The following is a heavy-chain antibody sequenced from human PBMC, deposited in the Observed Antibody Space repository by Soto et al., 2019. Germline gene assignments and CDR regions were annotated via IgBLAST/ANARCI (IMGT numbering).Heavy chain of an antibody. CDR2: TYYRSKWYN. CDR1: GDSVSSNSAA. J-gene: IGHJ4*02. D-gene: IGHD2-15*01. CDR3: AREYCSGGSCYPPYWDYFDY. Sequence: SQTLSLTCAISGDSVSSNSAAWNWIRQSPSRGLEWLGRTYYRSKWYNDYAVSVKGRITINPDTSKNQFSLQLNSVTPEDTAVYYCAREYCSGGSCYPPYWDYFDYWGQGTLVTVSS. V-gene: IGHV6-1*01.